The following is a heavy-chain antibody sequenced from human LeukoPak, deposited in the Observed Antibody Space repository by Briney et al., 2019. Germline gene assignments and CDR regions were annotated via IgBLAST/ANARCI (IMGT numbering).Heavy chain of an antibody. V-gene: IGHV4-39*01. CDR1: GGSISSSSYY. CDR3: ARQCHTYSNCVYYYYYMGV. D-gene: IGHD4-11*01. Sequence: SETLSLTCNVSGGSISSSSYYWGWIRQPPGKGLEWIGTIYYGGSTYYNPSLKSRVTISVDTSKNQFSLKLSSVTAADTAVYYCARQCHTYSNCVYYYYYMGVWGKGTTVTVSS. CDR2: IYYGGST. J-gene: IGHJ6*03.